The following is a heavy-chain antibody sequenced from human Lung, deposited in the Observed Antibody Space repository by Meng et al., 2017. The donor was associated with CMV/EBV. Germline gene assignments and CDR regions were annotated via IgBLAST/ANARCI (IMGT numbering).Heavy chain of an antibody. D-gene: IGHD6-6*01. CDR2: IYYRGST. J-gene: IGHJ4*02. CDR1: GGSISSGDYS. CDR3: AARVEYSSSSLDY. Sequence: SGGSISSGDYSWSWIRQPPGKGLEWIGYIYYRGSTYYNPSLKSRVTISVDTSKNQFSLKLSSVTAADTAVYYCAARVEYSSSSLDYWGQGTLVTVSS. V-gene: IGHV4-30-4*08.